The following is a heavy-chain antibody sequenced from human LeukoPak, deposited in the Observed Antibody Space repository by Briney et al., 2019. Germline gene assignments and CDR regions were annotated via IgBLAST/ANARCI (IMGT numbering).Heavy chain of an antibody. Sequence: SQTLSLTCAISGDSVSSNSAAWNWIRQSPSRGLEWLGRTYYRSKWYNDYAVYVKSRITINPDTSKNQFSLQLNSVTPEDTAVYYCAREGITIFGVVIVRRFDYWGQGTLVTVSS. CDR2: TYYRSKWYN. D-gene: IGHD3-3*01. CDR1: GDSVSSNSAA. V-gene: IGHV6-1*01. J-gene: IGHJ4*02. CDR3: AREGITIFGVVIVRRFDY.